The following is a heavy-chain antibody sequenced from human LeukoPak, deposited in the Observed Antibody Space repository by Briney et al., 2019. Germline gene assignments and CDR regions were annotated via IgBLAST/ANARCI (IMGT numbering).Heavy chain of an antibody. Sequence: GGSLRLSCEASGFTFSSYWMSWVRQAPGKGLEWVAHIKEDESDEYYVDSVRGRFTASRDNAKNSVNLQMNSLRVEDTAVYYCTSWGDTTAEYFQRWGQGTLVTVSS. CDR3: TSWGDTTAEYFQR. V-gene: IGHV3-7*01. CDR2: IKEDESDE. D-gene: IGHD2-21*02. J-gene: IGHJ1*01. CDR1: GFTFSSYW.